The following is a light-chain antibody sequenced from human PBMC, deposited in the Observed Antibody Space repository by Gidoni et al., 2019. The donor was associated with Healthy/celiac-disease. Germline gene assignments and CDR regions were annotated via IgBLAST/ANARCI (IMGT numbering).Light chain of an antibody. CDR3: SSHTSSSTSWV. CDR1: SSDVVGYNY. J-gene: IGLJ3*02. V-gene: IGLV2-14*01. Sequence: QSALPQPASVSGSPGQSITISCTGTSSDVVGYNYVSWYQQHPGKAPKLMIYEVSNRPSGVPDRFSGSKSGNTASLTISGLQAEDEADYYCSSHTSSSTSWVFGGGTKLTVL. CDR2: EVS.